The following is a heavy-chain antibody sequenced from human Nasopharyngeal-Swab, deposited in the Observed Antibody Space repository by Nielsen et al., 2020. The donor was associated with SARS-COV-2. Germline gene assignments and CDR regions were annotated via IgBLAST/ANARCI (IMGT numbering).Heavy chain of an antibody. CDR1: GFTFSSYS. J-gene: IGHJ4*02. CDR2: ISSSSSYI. Sequence: GESLKISCAASGFTFSSYSMNWVRQAPGKGLEWVSSISSSSSYIYYADSVKGRFTISRGNAKNTLYLQMNSLRAEDTAVYYCARDSSGYYRAPFDYWGQGTLVTVSS. D-gene: IGHD3-22*01. V-gene: IGHV3-21*01. CDR3: ARDSSGYYRAPFDY.